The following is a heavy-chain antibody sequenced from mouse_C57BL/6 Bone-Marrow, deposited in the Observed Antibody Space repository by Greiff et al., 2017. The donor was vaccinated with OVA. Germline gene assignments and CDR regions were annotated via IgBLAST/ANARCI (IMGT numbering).Heavy chain of an antibody. CDR1: GYSITSGYY. Sequence: EVKLMESGPGLVKPSQSLSLTCSVTGYSITSGYYWNWIRQFPGNKLEWMGYISYDGSNNYNPSLKNRISITRDTSKNQFFLKLNSVTTEDTATYYCARGNWDAMDYWGQGTSVTVSS. CDR3: ARGNWDAMDY. D-gene: IGHD4-1*01. CDR2: ISYDGSN. J-gene: IGHJ4*01. V-gene: IGHV3-6*01.